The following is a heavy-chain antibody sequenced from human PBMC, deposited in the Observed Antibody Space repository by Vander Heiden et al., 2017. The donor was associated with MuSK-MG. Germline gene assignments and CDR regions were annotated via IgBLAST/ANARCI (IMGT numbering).Heavy chain of an antibody. Sequence: EVQLLESGGGLVQPGGSLRLSCPASGFTFRTSAITWLPPAPGKGLEWVSAISGSGRSTYYADSVKGRFTISRDNSMNTLYLQMNSLRAEDTALYYCAKDRVSSSPNWSFDLWGRGTLVTVSS. CDR3: AKDRVSSSPNWSFDL. J-gene: IGHJ2*01. D-gene: IGHD6-6*01. CDR1: GFTFRTSA. V-gene: IGHV3-23*01. CDR2: ISGSGRST.